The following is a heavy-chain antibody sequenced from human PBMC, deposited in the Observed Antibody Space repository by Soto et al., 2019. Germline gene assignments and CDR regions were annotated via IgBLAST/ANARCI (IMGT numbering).Heavy chain of an antibody. CDR2: IDPSDSYT. D-gene: IGHD3-9*01. J-gene: IGHJ4*02. CDR3: ARTNYDILTGYMGFDY. V-gene: IGHV5-10-1*01. Sequence: GESLKISCKGSGYSFSSYWISWVRQMPGKGLEWMGRIDPSDSYTNYSPSFQGHVTISADKSISTAYLQWSSLKASDTAMYYCARTNYDILTGYMGFDYWGQGTLVTVSS. CDR1: GYSFSSYW.